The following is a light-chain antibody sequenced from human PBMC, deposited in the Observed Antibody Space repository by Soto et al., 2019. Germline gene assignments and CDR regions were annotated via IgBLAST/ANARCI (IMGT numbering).Light chain of an antibody. CDR2: WAS. CDR1: QTVLHSSNNKNY. J-gene: IGKJ4*01. Sequence: DIVMTQSPDSLAVSLGERDTINCKSSQTVLHSSNNKNYLAWYQQKPGQPPELPISWASTRASGVPDRFSGSGSGTAFTLTISSLQAEDVAVYYCQQYYPTPLTFGGGTKVEIK. CDR3: QQYYPTPLT. V-gene: IGKV4-1*01.